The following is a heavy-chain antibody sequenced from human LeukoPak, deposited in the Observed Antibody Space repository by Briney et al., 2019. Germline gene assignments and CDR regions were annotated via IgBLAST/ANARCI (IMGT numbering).Heavy chain of an antibody. Sequence: PSETLSLTCTVSGGSISSGGYYWSWIRQHPGKGLEWIGYIYYSGSTYYNPSLKSRVTISVDTSKNQFSLKLSSVTAADTAVYYCASKTPSSIIPLNALDIWGQGTMVTVSS. CDR3: ASKTPSSIIPLNALDI. CDR2: IYYSGST. J-gene: IGHJ3*02. V-gene: IGHV4-31*03. D-gene: IGHD6-6*01. CDR1: GGSISSGGYY.